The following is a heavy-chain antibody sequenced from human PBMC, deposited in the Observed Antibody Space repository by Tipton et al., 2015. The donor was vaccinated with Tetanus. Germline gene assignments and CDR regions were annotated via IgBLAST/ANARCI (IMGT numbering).Heavy chain of an antibody. V-gene: IGHV3-53*01. Sequence: SLRLSCAASGFTVTSTYMAWVRQTPGKGLEWVSSIYSGSTTYYRDSVRGRFTISRDSSKNSFHLQLNNLRDEDTAIYFCARAPFDFSDFFGLWGQGTPVTVSS. CDR3: ARAPFDFSDFFGL. J-gene: IGHJ4*02. CDR1: GFTVTSTY. CDR2: IYSGSTT. D-gene: IGHD4-17*01.